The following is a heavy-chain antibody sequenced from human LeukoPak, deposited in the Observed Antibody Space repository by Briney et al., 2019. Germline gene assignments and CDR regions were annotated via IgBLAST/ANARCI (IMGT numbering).Heavy chain of an antibody. J-gene: IGHJ4*02. Sequence: SETLSLTCTVSGGSISSYYWSWIRQPPGKGLEWIGYIYYSGSTNYNPSLKSRVTISVDTSKNQFSLKLSSVTAADTAVYYCTRMYTAMVTVIDYWGQGTLVTVSS. CDR3: TRMYTAMVTVIDY. D-gene: IGHD5-18*01. V-gene: IGHV4-59*01. CDR1: GGSISSYY. CDR2: IYYSGST.